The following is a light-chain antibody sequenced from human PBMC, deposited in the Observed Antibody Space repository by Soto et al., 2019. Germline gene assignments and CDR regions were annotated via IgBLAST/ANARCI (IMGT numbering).Light chain of an antibody. CDR3: QQHSQWPIT. V-gene: IGKV3-15*01. J-gene: IGKJ5*01. CDR2: GAS. Sequence: DIEMTQSPSTLSGSPVERSTLSGRASQSVSSNLAWYQQKPGKAHRLLIYGASTRATGIPARFSGSGSGTEFNLTISSLQTEDFATYYCQQHSQWPITFGEGTRLEI. CDR1: QSVSSN.